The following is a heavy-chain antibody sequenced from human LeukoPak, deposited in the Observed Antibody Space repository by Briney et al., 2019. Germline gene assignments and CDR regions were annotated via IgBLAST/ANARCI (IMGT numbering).Heavy chain of an antibody. J-gene: IGHJ4*02. CDR1: GFTFSSYS. D-gene: IGHD4-17*01. V-gene: IGHV3-48*01. Sequence: GGSLRLSCAASGFTFSSYSMNWVRQAPGKGLEWVSYISSSSSTIYYADSVKGRFTISRDNAKNSLYLQMNSLRAEDTAVYYCANTPVRGTVTHFDYWGQGTLVTVSS. CDR3: ANTPVRGTVTHFDY. CDR2: ISSSSSTI.